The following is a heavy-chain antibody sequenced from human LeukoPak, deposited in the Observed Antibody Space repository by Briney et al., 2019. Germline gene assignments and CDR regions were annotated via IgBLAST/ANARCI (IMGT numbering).Heavy chain of an antibody. CDR1: GGSISSGGYY. J-gene: IGHJ2*01. D-gene: IGHD5-12*01. CDR3: ARDSGYEYWYFDL. V-gene: IGHV4-31*03. CDR2: IYYSGST. Sequence: SQTLSLTCTVSGGSISSGGYYWSCIRPHPGKGLEWIGYIYYSGSTYYNPSLKSRVTISVDTSKNQFSLKLSSVTAADTAVYYCARDSGYEYWYFDLWGRGTLVTVSS.